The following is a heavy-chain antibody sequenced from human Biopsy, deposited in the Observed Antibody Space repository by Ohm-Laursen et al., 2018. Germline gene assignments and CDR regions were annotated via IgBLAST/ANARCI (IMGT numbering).Heavy chain of an antibody. CDR2: RFHSGSP. J-gene: IGHJ4*02. Sequence: SETLSLTCFVSGGSITADFWTWIRQTPGERLEWIGYRFHSGSPMYNPSLKSRVTISVDTSKSQFSLTLTSVTAADTAVYYCVRLNRRGNIIFFDYWGRGTLVIVSS. CDR1: GGSITADF. CDR3: VRLNRRGNIIFFDY. D-gene: IGHD3/OR15-3a*01. V-gene: IGHV4-59*08.